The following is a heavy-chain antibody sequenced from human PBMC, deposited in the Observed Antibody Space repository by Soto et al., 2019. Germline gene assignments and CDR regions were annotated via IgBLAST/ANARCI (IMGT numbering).Heavy chain of an antibody. D-gene: IGHD2-21*02. CDR1: GGSFSGYY. CDR2: INHSGST. CDR3: AREQSKVTGDVYYYYGMDV. J-gene: IGHJ6*02. V-gene: IGHV4-34*01. Sequence: PSETLSLTCAVYGGSFSGYYWSWIRQPPGKGLEWIGEINHSGSTNYNPSLKSRVTISVDTSKNQFSLKLSSVTAADTAVYYCAREQSKVTGDVYYYYGMDVWGQGTTVTVSS.